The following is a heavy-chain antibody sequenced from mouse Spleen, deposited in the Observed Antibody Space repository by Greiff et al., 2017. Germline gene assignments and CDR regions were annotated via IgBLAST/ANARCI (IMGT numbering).Heavy chain of an antibody. CDR1: GYTFTDYN. CDR2: INPNNGGT. Sequence: VQLKESGPELVKPGASVKMSCKASGYTFTDYNMHWVKQSHGKSLEWIGYINPNNGGTSYNQKFKGKATLTVNKSSSTAYMELRSLTSEDSAVYYCAREGNGNYEAWFAYWGQGTLVTVSA. V-gene: IGHV1-22*01. CDR3: AREGNGNYEAWFAY. J-gene: IGHJ3*01. D-gene: IGHD2-1*01.